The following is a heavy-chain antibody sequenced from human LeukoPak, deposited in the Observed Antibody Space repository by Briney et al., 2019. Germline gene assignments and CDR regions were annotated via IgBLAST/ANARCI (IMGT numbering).Heavy chain of an antibody. Sequence: PSEALSLTCTVPGDSISSGSYYWSWVRQPAGKGLEWIGRIYSNGDTKFNPSLKSRVTISLDTSNNQFSLKLSSATAADTAVYYCASRHSKQQPYYYYMDIWGKGTTVTVSS. J-gene: IGHJ6*03. D-gene: IGHD6-13*01. CDR1: GDSISSGSYY. V-gene: IGHV4-61*02. CDR3: ASRHSKQQPYYYYMDI. CDR2: IYSNGDT.